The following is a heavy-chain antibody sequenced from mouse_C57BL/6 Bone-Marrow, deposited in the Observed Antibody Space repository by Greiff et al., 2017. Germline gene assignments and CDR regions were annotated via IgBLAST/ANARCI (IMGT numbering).Heavy chain of an antibody. V-gene: IGHV1-55*01. CDR1: GYTFTSYW. Sequence: VQLQQPGAELVKPGASVKMSCKASGYTFTSYWITWVKLRPGQGLEWIGDIYPGSGSTNYNEKFKSKATLTVDTSSSTAYIQLSSLTSEDSAVYYCARRGSAGAWFAYWGQGTLVTVSA. D-gene: IGHD3-2*02. CDR3: ARRGSAGAWFAY. CDR2: IYPGSGST. J-gene: IGHJ3*01.